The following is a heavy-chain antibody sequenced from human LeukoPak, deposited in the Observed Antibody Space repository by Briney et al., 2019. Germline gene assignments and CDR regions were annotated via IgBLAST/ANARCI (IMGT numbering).Heavy chain of an antibody. D-gene: IGHD6-19*01. V-gene: IGHV3-13*01. CDR2: ISLSGDT. Sequence: GGSLRLSCAASGFTFRSYDFHWVRQPPGKGLEWVSAISLSGDTYYPYSVKGRFTISREDAKNSVYLQMNSLTAGDTAVYYCARVEIHDSGWYSYNWFDPWGQGTLVTVSS. CDR1: GFTFRSYD. CDR3: ARVEIHDSGWYSYNWFDP. J-gene: IGHJ5*02.